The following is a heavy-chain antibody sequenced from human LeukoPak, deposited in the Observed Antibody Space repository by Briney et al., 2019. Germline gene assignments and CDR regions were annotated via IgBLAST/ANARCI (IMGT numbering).Heavy chain of an antibody. CDR1: GGSISSSNW. CDR3: ARDYGSGSSFDY. Sequence: KTSETLSLTCAVSGGSISSSNWWSGFRPPPGRGLRGFGEIYHSGSTNYNPSLKSRVTISVDKSKNQFSLKLSSVTAADTAVYYCARDYGSGSSFDYWGQGTLVTVSS. CDR2: IYHSGST. J-gene: IGHJ4*02. V-gene: IGHV4-4*02. D-gene: IGHD3-10*01.